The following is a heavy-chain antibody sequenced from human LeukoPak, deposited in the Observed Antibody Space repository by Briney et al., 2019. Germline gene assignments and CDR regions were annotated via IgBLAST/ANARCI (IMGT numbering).Heavy chain of an antibody. D-gene: IGHD6-13*01. V-gene: IGHV1-2*02. CDR1: GYTFTGYY. CDR2: INPNSGGT. Sequence: ASVKVSCKASGYTFTGYYMHWVRQAPGQGLEWMGWINPNSGGTNYAQKFQGRVTMTRDTSISTAYMELSRLRSDDTAVYYCARDRIKDNSSWYSYYYGMDVWGQGTTVTVSS. CDR3: ARDRIKDNSSWYSYYYGMDV. J-gene: IGHJ6*02.